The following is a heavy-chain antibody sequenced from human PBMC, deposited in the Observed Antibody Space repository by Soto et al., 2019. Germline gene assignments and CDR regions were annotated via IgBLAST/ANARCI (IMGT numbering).Heavy chain of an antibody. D-gene: IGHD3-9*01. Sequence: ASVKVSCKASGGTFSSYAISWVRQAPGQGLEWMGGIIPIFGTANYAQKFQGRVTITADESTSTAYMELSSLRSEDTAVYYCARGWNYDILTGYYKSEDRTPRDYYYYYGMDVWGQGTTVTVSS. V-gene: IGHV1-69*13. CDR3: ARGWNYDILTGYYKSEDRTPRDYYYYYGMDV. CDR2: IIPIFGTA. J-gene: IGHJ6*02. CDR1: GGTFSSYA.